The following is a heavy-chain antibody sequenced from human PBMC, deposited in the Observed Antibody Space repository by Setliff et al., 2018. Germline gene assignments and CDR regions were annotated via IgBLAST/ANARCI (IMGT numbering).Heavy chain of an antibody. CDR1: GGSISTYY. CDR3: AGGAYIGLDY. V-gene: IGHV4-59*01. D-gene: IGHD4-4*01. CDR2: IYYSGTT. Sequence: SETLSLTCTVSGGSISTYYWTWIRQPPGKALEWIGYIYYSGTTNYSPSLKSRVTISIDMSKNQFSLKLNSVTAADTAVYYCAGGAYIGLDYWGQGTLVTVS. J-gene: IGHJ4*02.